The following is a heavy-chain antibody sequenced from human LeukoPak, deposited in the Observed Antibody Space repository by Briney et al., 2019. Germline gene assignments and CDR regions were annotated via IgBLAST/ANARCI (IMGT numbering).Heavy chain of an antibody. D-gene: IGHD2-15*01. CDR2: IYTGGNT. J-gene: IGHJ4*02. CDR3: ARDGRRGPDCNGGGCYFVPGQ. V-gene: IGHV3-66*01. CDR1: GFTVSGNY. Sequence: PGGSLRLSCAASGFTVSGNYMSWLRQAPGRGLEWVSVIYTGGNTYYADSVKGRFTIFRDSSKNTLYLQMNSLRGEDTAVYYCARDGRRGPDCNGGGCYFVPGQWGQGTVVTVSS.